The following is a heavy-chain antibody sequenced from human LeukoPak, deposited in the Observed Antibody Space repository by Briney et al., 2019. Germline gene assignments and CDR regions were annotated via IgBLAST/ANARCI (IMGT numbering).Heavy chain of an antibody. D-gene: IGHD3-10*01. CDR2: IKEDGSEI. Sequence: GGSMRLSCAASGFTFSSYAMSWVRQAPGKGLEWVANIKEDGSEIFYVDSVKGRFTISRDNARNSLYLRMNSLRAEDTAVYYCTRTPDGVDYWGQGTLVTVSS. V-gene: IGHV3-7*01. CDR1: GFTFSSYA. J-gene: IGHJ4*02. CDR3: TRTPDGVDY.